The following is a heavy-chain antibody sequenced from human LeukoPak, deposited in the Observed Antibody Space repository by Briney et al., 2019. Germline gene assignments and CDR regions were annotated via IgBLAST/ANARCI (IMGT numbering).Heavy chain of an antibody. Sequence: SETLSLTCAVSGGSISSSNWWSWVRPPPGKGLEWIGEIYHSGSTNYNPSLKSRVTISVDKSKNQFSLKLSSVTAADTAVYYCARGRTSVAEYFQHWGQGTLVTVSS. CDR1: GGSISSSNW. CDR3: ARGRTSVAEYFQH. CDR2: IYHSGST. D-gene: IGHD1-14*01. V-gene: IGHV4-4*02. J-gene: IGHJ1*01.